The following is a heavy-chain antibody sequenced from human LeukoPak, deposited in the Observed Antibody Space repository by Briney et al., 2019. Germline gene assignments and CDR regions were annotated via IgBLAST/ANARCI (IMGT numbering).Heavy chain of an antibody. CDR3: ATGVSNWNDSYQLWSDYYGMDV. D-gene: IGHD1-1*01. J-gene: IGHJ6*02. Sequence: ASVKVSCMVSGYTLTELSMHWVRQAPGKGLEWMGGFDPEDGETIYAQKFQGRVTMTEDTSTDTAYMELSSLRSEDTAVYYCATGVSNWNDSYQLWSDYYGMDVWGQGTTVTVSS. CDR1: GYTLTELS. CDR2: FDPEDGET. V-gene: IGHV1-24*01.